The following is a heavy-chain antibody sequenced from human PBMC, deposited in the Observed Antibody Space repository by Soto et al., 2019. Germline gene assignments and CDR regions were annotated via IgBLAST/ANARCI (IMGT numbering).Heavy chain of an antibody. V-gene: IGHV3-74*01. J-gene: IGHJ4*02. D-gene: IGHD1-1*01. CDR2: IKTDGSFT. Sequence: EVQLVESGGGLVQSGGSLRLSCAASGFTFSKHWMHWVRQAPGKGLVWVSHIKTDGSFTRDADSVKGRFAISRDNARNTLYVQINSLRDVDTAVYYCARDNNWSLEYWGQGNLVTVSS. CDR3: ARDNNWSLEY. CDR1: GFTFSKHW.